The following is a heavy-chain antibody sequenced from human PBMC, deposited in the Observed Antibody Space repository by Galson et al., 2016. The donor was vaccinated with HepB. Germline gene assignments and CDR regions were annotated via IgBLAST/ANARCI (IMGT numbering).Heavy chain of an antibody. CDR2: INHSGST. J-gene: IGHJ4*02. Sequence: SESLSLTCAVYGGSFSGYYWSWIRQPPGKGLEWIGEINHSGSTHYNPSRKSRVPISVDTSKNQFSLKLSSVPAADTAVYYCARLTGLRFLEWIIGGAFDYWGQGPLVTVSS. CDR3: ARLTGLRFLEWIIGGAFDY. CDR1: GGSFSGYY. D-gene: IGHD3-3*01. V-gene: IGHV4-34*01.